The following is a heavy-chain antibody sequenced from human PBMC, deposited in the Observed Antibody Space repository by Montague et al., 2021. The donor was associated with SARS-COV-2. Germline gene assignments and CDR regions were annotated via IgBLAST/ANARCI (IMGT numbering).Heavy chain of an antibody. CDR1: GASISTGIYY. CDR2: IRTTGHT. V-gene: IGHV4-61*02. Sequence: TRSLTCTVSGASISTGIYYWSWIRQPAGKGLEWIGRIRTTGHTDYNSSLESRVFMSVDTSTNQFSLSLTSVTAADTAVYFCARVGSGTLEFDLWGQGTLVAVSS. J-gene: IGHJ4*02. D-gene: IGHD1-26*01. CDR3: ARVGSGTLEFDL.